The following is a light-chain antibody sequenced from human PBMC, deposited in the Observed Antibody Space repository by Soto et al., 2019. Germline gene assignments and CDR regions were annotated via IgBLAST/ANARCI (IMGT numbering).Light chain of an antibody. V-gene: IGKV3-20*01. J-gene: IGKJ1*01. Sequence: ELVTTQSPATLSVSPGERATLSCRASQSVSTDLAWYQQKPGQAPRLLIYGASSRATGIPGRFSGSGSGTDFSLIISRLDPEDSAVYYCQQYGSSPTFGQGTKVDIK. CDR2: GAS. CDR1: QSVSTD. CDR3: QQYGSSPT.